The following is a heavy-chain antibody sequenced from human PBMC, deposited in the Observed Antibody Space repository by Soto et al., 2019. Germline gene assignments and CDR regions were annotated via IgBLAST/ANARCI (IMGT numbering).Heavy chain of an antibody. Sequence: GGSLRLSCAASGFTFSDYSMHWVRQAPGKGLEWVSVITGSRGKTYYADSVKGRFSVSRDNSKNTLYLQMNSLRAEDTAVYYCAKDRNYYDSSGYDYWGQGTLVTVSS. CDR2: ITGSRGKT. CDR3: AKDRNYYDSSGYDY. V-gene: IGHV3-23*01. CDR1: GFTFSDYS. D-gene: IGHD3-22*01. J-gene: IGHJ4*02.